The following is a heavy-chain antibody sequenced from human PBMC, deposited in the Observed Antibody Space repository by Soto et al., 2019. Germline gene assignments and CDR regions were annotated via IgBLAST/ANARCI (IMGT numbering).Heavy chain of an antibody. J-gene: IGHJ5*02. Sequence: LLLQSGAELKKPGASAKISCKASGYSFSTYDISWLRQAPGQGPEWMGRISTKNGNTNYAQNFQDRATMTADTSSSTAYMELRGLRSDDTAKYFSATSYDSGFDPWGQGTLVTVSS. D-gene: IGHD3-3*01. CDR2: ISTKNGNT. V-gene: IGHV1-18*04. CDR3: ATSYDSGFDP. CDR1: GYSFSTYD.